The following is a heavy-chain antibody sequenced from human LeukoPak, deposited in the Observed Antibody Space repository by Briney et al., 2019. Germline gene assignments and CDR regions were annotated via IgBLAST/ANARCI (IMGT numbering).Heavy chain of an antibody. D-gene: IGHD6-19*01. V-gene: IGHV1-69*13. J-gene: IGHJ4*02. Sequence: SVKVSCKASGGTFSSYAISWVRQAPGQGLEWMGGIIPLFGVANYAQKFQGRVTITADESTSTAYMELSSLRSEDTAVYYCARSLVAAELDCWGQGTLVAVSS. CDR2: IIPLFGVA. CDR3: ARSLVAAELDC. CDR1: GGTFSSYA.